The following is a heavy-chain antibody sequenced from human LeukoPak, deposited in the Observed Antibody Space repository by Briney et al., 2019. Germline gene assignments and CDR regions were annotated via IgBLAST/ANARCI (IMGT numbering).Heavy chain of an antibody. V-gene: IGHV1-2*02. CDR2: VNPNSGGT. CDR1: GYTFTGYY. J-gene: IGHJ3*02. Sequence: ASVKVSCKASGYTFTGYYMHWVRQAPGQGLEWMGWVNPNSGGTNYAQKFQGRVTMTRDTSISTAYMELSRLRSDDTAVYYCARDRMGYDFWSGYYGTNAFDIWGQGTMVTVSS. CDR3: ARDRMGYDFWSGYYGTNAFDI. D-gene: IGHD3-3*01.